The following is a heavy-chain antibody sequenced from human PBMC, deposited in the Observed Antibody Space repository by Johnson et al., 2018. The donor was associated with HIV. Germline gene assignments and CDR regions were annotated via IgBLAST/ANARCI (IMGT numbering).Heavy chain of an antibody. D-gene: IGHD2-2*01. CDR3: ARVGEYCSSTSCSGAFDI. J-gene: IGHJ3*02. Sequence: QVQLVESGGGLVQPGGSLRLSCAASGFTFSSYAMSWVRQAPGKGLEWVAVISYDGSNKYYADSVKGRFTISRDNSKNSLYLQMNSLRAEDTALYYCARVGEYCSSTSCSGAFDIWGQGTMVTVSS. CDR1: GFTFSSYA. CDR2: ISYDGSNK. V-gene: IGHV3-30*04.